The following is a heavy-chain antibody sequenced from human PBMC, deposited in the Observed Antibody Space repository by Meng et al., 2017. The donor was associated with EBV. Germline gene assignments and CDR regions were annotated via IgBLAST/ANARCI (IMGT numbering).Heavy chain of an antibody. Sequence: QVQLVQSGAEVTKPWASVKGSCKAAGYTFTSYGISWVRQAPGQGLEWMGWISAYNGNTNYAQKLQGRVTMTTDTSTSTAYMELRSLRSDDTAVYYCARDGRLYDTPSPFDYWGQGTLVTVSS. CDR1: GYTFTSYG. D-gene: IGHD3-22*01. J-gene: IGHJ4*02. CDR3: ARDGRLYDTPSPFDY. CDR2: ISAYNGNT. V-gene: IGHV1-18*01.